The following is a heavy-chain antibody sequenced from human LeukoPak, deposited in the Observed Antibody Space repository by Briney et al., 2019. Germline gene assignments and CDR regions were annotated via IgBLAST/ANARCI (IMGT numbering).Heavy chain of an antibody. CDR3: ARVPYSSSFHFDY. J-gene: IGHJ4*02. CDR2: IYYSGST. D-gene: IGHD6-6*01. Sequence: SETLSLTCTVSGGSISSGGYYWSWIRQHPGKGLEWIGYIYYSGSTYYNPSLESRVTISVDTSKNQFSLKLSSVTAADTAVYYCARVPYSSSFHFDYWGQGTLVTVSS. V-gene: IGHV4-31*03. CDR1: GGSISSGGYY.